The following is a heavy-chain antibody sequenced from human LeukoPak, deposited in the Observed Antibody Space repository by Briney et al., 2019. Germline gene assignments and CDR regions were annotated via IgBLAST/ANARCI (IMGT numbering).Heavy chain of an antibody. CDR2: IKSKTDGGTT. Sequence: GGSLRLSCAASGFTFSNAWMSWVRQAPGKGLEWVGRIKSKTDGGTTDYAAPVKGRFTISRDDSKNTLYLQMNSLRAEDTAVYYCAKDAAHYGSGSYIDYWGQGTLVTVSS. D-gene: IGHD3-10*01. CDR1: GFTFSNAW. V-gene: IGHV3-15*01. J-gene: IGHJ4*02. CDR3: AKDAAHYGSGSYIDY.